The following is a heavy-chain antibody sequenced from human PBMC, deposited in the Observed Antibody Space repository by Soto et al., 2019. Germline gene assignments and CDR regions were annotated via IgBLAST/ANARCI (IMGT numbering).Heavy chain of an antibody. D-gene: IGHD1-1*01. V-gene: IGHV1-69*13. CDR2: IIPIFGTA. CDR3: ARDRTGGTEDVRFDP. Sequence: GASVKVSCKASGGTFSSYAISWVRRAPGQGLEWMGGIIPIFGTANYAQKFQGRVTITADESTSTAYMELSSLRSEDTAVYYCARDRTGGTEDVRFDPWGQGTLVTVSS. CDR1: GGTFSSYA. J-gene: IGHJ5*02.